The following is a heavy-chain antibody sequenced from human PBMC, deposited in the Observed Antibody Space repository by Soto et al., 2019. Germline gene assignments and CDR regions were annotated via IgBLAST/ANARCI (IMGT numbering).Heavy chain of an antibody. CDR3: AKDDDYVILTGYYPDVY. CDR1: GFTFSSYA. V-gene: IGHV3-30-3*01. Sequence: GGSLRLSCAASGFTFSSYAMHWVRQAPGKGLEWVAVISYDGSNKYYADSVKGRFTISRDNSKNTLYLQMNSLRAEDTAVYYCAKDDDYVILTGYYPDVYSGPTTLVTVS. D-gene: IGHD3-9*01. CDR2: ISYDGSNK. J-gene: IGHJ4*02.